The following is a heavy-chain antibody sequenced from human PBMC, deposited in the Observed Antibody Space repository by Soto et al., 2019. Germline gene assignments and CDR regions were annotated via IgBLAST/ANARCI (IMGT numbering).Heavy chain of an antibody. V-gene: IGHV3-23*01. Sequence: PGGSLRLSCAASGFTFNNYAMNWVRQAPGRGLEWVSIISPNGDSTYYADSVKGRFTISRDNSKNTLYLQMNSLRPEDTALYYCAKDSDQLLFDYYYYGMDVWGQGTTVTVSS. CDR2: ISPNGDST. J-gene: IGHJ6*02. CDR3: AKDSDQLLFDYYYYGMDV. D-gene: IGHD2-2*01. CDR1: GFTFNNYA.